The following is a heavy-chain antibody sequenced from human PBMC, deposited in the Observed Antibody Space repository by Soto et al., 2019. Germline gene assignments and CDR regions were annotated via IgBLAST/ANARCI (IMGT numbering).Heavy chain of an antibody. D-gene: IGHD1-26*01. CDR1: GYTFTSYY. CDR3: ASGSGSYFWYFDY. Sequence: ASVKVSCKASGYTFTSYYMHWVRQAPGQGLEWMGIINPSGGSTSYAQKFQGRVTISVDTSKNQFSLKLSSVTAADTAVYYCASGSGSYFWYFDYWGHGTLVTVSS. J-gene: IGHJ4*01. V-gene: IGHV1-46*01. CDR2: INPSGGST.